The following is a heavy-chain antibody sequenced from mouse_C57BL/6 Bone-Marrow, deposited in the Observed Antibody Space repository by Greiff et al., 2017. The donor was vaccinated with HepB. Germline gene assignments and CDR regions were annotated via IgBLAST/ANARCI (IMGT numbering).Heavy chain of an antibody. CDR2: ISSGSSTI. CDR3: ARTNYDGSSSYYFDY. CDR1: GFTFSDYG. V-gene: IGHV5-17*01. Sequence: DVKLVESGGGLVKPGGSLKLSCAASGFTFSDYGMHWVRQAPEKGLEWVAYISSGSSTIYYADTVKGRFTISRDNAKNTLFLQMTSLRSEDTAMYYCARTNYDGSSSYYFDYWGQGTTLTVSS. J-gene: IGHJ2*01. D-gene: IGHD1-1*01.